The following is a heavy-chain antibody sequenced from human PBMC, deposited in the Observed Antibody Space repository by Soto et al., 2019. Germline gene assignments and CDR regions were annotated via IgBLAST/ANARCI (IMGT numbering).Heavy chain of an antibody. Sequence: GGSLRLSCAASGLTVSSNYMSWVRQAPGKGLEWVSVIYSEGTTYYADSVKGRFTVSRDNSKNTLYLQMNSLRVEDTAVYYCALDPRGYSYGLFGSYSHLDVWGQGTTVTVSS. CDR3: ALDPRGYSYGLFGSYSHLDV. CDR1: GLTVSSNY. CDR2: IYSEGTT. D-gene: IGHD5-18*01. J-gene: IGHJ6*02. V-gene: IGHV3-53*01.